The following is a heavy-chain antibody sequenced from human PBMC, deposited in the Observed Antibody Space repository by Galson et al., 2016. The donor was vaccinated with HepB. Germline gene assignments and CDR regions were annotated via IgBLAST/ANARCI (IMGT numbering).Heavy chain of an antibody. CDR1: GFTFSTYA. CDR2: IKPDGSDK. Sequence: SLRLSCAASGFTFSTYAMHWVRQAPGKGLEWVANIKPDGSDKYYVDSVKGRFTISRDNGKSSLFLQMNSLRAEDTAVYYCARDQPLTGSDCWGQGTLVTVSS. V-gene: IGHV3-7*01. J-gene: IGHJ4*02. CDR3: ARDQPLTGSDC. D-gene: IGHD1-20*01.